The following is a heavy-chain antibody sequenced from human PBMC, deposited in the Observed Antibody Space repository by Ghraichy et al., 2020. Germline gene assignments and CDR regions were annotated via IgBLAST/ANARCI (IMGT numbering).Heavy chain of an antibody. V-gene: IGHV3-23*01. CDR1: GFTFSSYA. Sequence: GGSLRLSCAASGFTFSSYAMSWVRQAPGKGLEWVSAIIGSGGSTYYADSVKGRFTISRDNSKNTLYLQMNSLRAEDTAVYYCAKGSDSGSYYPAEYFQHWGQGTLVTVSS. D-gene: IGHD1-26*01. CDR3: AKGSDSGSYYPAEYFQH. J-gene: IGHJ1*01. CDR2: IIGSGGST.